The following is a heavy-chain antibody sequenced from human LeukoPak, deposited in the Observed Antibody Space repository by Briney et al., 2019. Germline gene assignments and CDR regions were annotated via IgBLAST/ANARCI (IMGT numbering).Heavy chain of an antibody. CDR1: GGSISSHY. J-gene: IGHJ3*02. V-gene: IGHV4-59*11. CDR3: ARGEMATIEDAFDI. D-gene: IGHD5-24*01. CDR2: IYYSGST. Sequence: ASETLSLTCTVSGGSISSHYWSWIRQSPGKGLEWIGYIYYSGSTNYNPSLKSRVTISVDTSKNQFSLKLSSVTAADTAVYYCARGEMATIEDAFDIWGQGTMVTVSS.